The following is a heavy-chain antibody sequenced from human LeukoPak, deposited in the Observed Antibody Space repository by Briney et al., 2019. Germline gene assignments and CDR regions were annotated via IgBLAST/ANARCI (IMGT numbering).Heavy chain of an antibody. CDR1: GFTFSSYV. D-gene: IGHD5/OR15-5a*01. V-gene: IGHV3-23*01. J-gene: IGHJ4*02. Sequence: PGGSLRLSCAASGFTFSSYVMSWVRQAPGKGLEWVSGIGVRGDDTYYADSVKGRFTISRDNVDNTLFLQMNSLRAEDTAIYYCAKSHIRMSTVCFFDSWGQGTRVTVSS. CDR2: IGVRGDDT. CDR3: AKSHIRMSTVCFFDS.